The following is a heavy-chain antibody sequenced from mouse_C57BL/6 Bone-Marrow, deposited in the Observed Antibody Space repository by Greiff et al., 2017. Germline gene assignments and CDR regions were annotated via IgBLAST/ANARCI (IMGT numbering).Heavy chain of an antibody. V-gene: IGHV1-53*01. CDR3: ARFATTVVATGYFDY. CDR2: INPSNGGT. D-gene: IGHD1-1*01. CDR1: GYTFTSYW. Sequence: QVQLQQPGTELVKPGASVKLSCKASGYTFTSYWMHWVKQRPGQGLEWIGNINPSNGGTNYNEKFKSKATLTVDKSSSTADMQLSSLTSEDSAVYYCARFATTVVATGYFDYWGQGTTLTVSS. J-gene: IGHJ2*01.